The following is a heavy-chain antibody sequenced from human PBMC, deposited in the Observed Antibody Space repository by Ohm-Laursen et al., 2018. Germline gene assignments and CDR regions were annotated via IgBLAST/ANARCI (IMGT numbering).Heavy chain of an antibody. CDR1: GFTFSSYS. Sequence: SFRLSCAASGFTFSSYSMNWVRQAPGKGLEWVSSISSSSSYIYYADSVKGRFTISRDNSKNTLYLQMNSLRAEDTAVYYCAKGPGYSLDYWGQGTLVTVPS. CDR2: ISSSSSYI. CDR3: AKGPGYSLDY. V-gene: IGHV3-21*04. J-gene: IGHJ4*02. D-gene: IGHD5-18*01.